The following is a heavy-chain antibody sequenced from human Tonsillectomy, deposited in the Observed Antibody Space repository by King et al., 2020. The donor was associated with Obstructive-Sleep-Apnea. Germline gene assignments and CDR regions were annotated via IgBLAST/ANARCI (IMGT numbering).Heavy chain of an antibody. V-gene: IGHV3-30*02. J-gene: IGHJ3*02. Sequence: VQLVESGGGVVQPGGSLRLSCAASGFTFSSYDMHWVRQAPGKGLAWVAFIKFDGSDKFYVDSVKGRFTISRDNSENTLYLQMKSLRTEDTAVYYCAKEGSSSGYYSVFRGFDIWGQGTMGTVSS. CDR1: GFTFSSYD. CDR3: AKEGSSSGYYSVFRGFDI. D-gene: IGHD5-12*01. CDR2: IKFDGSDK.